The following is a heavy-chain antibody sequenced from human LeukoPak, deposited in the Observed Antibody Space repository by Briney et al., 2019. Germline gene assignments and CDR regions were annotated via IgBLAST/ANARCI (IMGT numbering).Heavy chain of an antibody. J-gene: IGHJ6*03. CDR3: MGQLLYGNYYYYYMDV. CDR2: IIPIFGTA. Sequence: SVKVSCKASGGTFSSYAISWVRQAPGQGLEWMGGIIPIFGTANYAQKFQGRVTITADESTSTAYMELSSLRSEDTAVYYCMGQLLYGNYYYYYMDVWGKGTTVTVSS. D-gene: IGHD2-2*02. CDR1: GGTFSSYA. V-gene: IGHV1-69*01.